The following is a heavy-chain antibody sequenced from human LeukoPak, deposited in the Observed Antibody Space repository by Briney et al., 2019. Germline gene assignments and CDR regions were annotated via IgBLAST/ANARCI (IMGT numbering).Heavy chain of an antibody. CDR1: SYTLTELS. D-gene: IGHD5-12*01. Sequence: GASVKVSCKVSSYTLTELSMHWVRQAPGKGLEWIGGFDPEDGETIYAQKFQGRVTMTEDTSTDTAYMELSSLRSEDTAVYYCATGSGLGGWKENDYWGQGTLVTVSS. V-gene: IGHV1-24*01. CDR3: ATGSGLGGWKENDY. J-gene: IGHJ4*02. CDR2: FDPEDGET.